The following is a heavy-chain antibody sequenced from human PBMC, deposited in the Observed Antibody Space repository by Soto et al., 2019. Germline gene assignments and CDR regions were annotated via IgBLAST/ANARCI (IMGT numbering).Heavy chain of an antibody. V-gene: IGHV1-18*04. CDR1: GYTFTTYG. D-gene: IGHD3-10*01. CDR2: ISAYNGNT. CDR3: ARARMVRGVIAYYFDY. J-gene: IGHJ4*02. Sequence: QVQLVQSGAEVKKPGASVKVSCKASGYTFTTYGLSWVRQAPGQGLEWMGWISAYNGNTNFAQKFQGRVTMTTDTSTSTAYMELRSLRSDDTAVYYCARARMVRGVIAYYFDYWGQGTPVTVSS.